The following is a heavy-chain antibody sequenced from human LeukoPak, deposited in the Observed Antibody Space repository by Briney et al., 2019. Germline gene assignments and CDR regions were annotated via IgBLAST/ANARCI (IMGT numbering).Heavy chain of an antibody. D-gene: IGHD2-2*01. Sequence: GGSLRLSCAASGFTVSSNYMSWVRQAPGKGLEWVSVIYSGGSTYYADSVKGRFTISRDNSKNTLYLQMNSLRAEDTAVYYCARGVPAAMGVRPYYFDYWGQGTLVTVSS. CDR3: ARGVPAAMGVRPYYFDY. V-gene: IGHV3-53*01. CDR2: IYSGGST. J-gene: IGHJ4*02. CDR1: GFTVSSNY.